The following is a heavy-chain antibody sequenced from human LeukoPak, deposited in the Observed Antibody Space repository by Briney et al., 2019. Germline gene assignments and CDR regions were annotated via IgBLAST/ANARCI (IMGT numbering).Heavy chain of an antibody. CDR2: ISSSGSTI. Sequence: NAGGSLRLSCAASGFSVSDYYMNWIRQAPGKGLEWISFISSSGSTIYYADSVKGRFTISRDNAKNSLYLQMNSLRAEDTAVYYCARSYGSGSYAFNYWGQGTLVTVSS. CDR1: GFSVSDYY. D-gene: IGHD3-10*01. CDR3: ARSYGSGSYAFNY. J-gene: IGHJ4*02. V-gene: IGHV3-11*04.